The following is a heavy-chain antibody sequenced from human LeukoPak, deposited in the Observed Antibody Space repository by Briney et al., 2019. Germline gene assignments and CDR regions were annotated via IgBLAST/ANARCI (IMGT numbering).Heavy chain of an antibody. Sequence: GGSPRLSCAASGFTFSSYWMSWVRQAPGKGLEWVANIKQDGSEKYYVDSVKGRFTISRDNAKNSLYLQMNSLRAEDTAVYYCARVWSQQLDPFDYWGQGTLVTVSS. CDR3: ARVWSQQLDPFDY. CDR2: IKQDGSEK. D-gene: IGHD6-13*01. J-gene: IGHJ4*02. V-gene: IGHV3-7*01. CDR1: GFTFSSYW.